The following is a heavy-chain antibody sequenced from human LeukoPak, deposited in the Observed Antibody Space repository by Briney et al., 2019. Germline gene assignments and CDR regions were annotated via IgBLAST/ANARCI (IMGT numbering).Heavy chain of an antibody. V-gene: IGHV4-59*08. Sequence: SETLSLTCTVSGGSISSYYWSWIRQPPGKGLEWIGYIYYSGSTNYNSSLKSRVTISVDTSKNQFSLKLSSVTAADTAVYYCARHTGGWGSFDYWGQGTLVTVSS. J-gene: IGHJ4*02. CDR1: GGSISSYY. CDR2: IYYSGST. CDR3: ARHTGGWGSFDY. D-gene: IGHD7-27*01.